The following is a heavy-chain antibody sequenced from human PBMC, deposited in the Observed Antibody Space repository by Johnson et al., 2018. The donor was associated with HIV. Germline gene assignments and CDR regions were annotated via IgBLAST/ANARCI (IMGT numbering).Heavy chain of an antibody. V-gene: IGHV3-49*04. CDR1: GFTVSSNY. J-gene: IGHJ3*02. D-gene: IGHD3-3*01. CDR3: TRGGITIFGVVDAFDI. Sequence: VQLVESGGGLVQPGGSLRLSCAASGFTVSSNYMSWVRQAPGKGLEWVGFIRSKAYGGTTEYAASVKGRFTISRDDSKSIAYLQMNSLKTADTAVYYCTRGGITIFGVVDAFDIWGQGTMVTVSS. CDR2: IRSKAYGGTT.